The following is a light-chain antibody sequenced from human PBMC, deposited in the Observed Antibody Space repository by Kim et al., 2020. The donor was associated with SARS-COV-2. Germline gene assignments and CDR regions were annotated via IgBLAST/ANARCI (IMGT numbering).Light chain of an antibody. CDR1: ELQNQF. V-gene: IGLV3-25*03. Sequence: VSPGQTAMITCSGDELQNQFVYWYPQKPGQAPLLVIYKDSERRSGIPERFSCSISGTTVTLTIRGVQAEDEADYYCQSMDRTGSFVFGPGTKVTVL. CDR2: KDS. J-gene: IGLJ1*01. CDR3: QSMDRTGSFV.